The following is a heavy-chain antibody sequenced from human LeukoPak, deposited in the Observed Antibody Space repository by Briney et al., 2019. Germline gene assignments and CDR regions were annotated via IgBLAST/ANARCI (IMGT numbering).Heavy chain of an antibody. V-gene: IGHV4-61*02. D-gene: IGHD6-13*01. CDR2: IYTSGST. J-gene: IGHJ3*02. Sequence: SETLSLTCTVSGGSISSGSYYWSWIRQPAGKGLEWIGRIYTSGSTNYNPSLKSRVTISVDTSKNQFSLKLSSVTAADTAVYYCARESVGSMDINNAFDIWGQGTMVTVSS. CDR1: GGSISSGSYY. CDR3: ARESVGSMDINNAFDI.